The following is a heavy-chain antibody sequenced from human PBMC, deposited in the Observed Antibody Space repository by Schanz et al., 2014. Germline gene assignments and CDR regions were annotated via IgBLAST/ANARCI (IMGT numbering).Heavy chain of an antibody. J-gene: IGHJ4*02. D-gene: IGHD1-26*01. CDR3: ARDRDQWDGNYLDY. CDR2: INVYNGDT. V-gene: IGHV1-18*04. Sequence: QVQLVQSGAEVKKPGASVKVSCKASGYTFTGYHMHWVRQAPGQGLEWMGWINVYNGDTKFAKTFQDRVTLTTDTSTSTAYMELRSLRSDDTAVYYCARDRDQWDGNYLDYWGQGTLVTVSS. CDR1: GYTFTGYH.